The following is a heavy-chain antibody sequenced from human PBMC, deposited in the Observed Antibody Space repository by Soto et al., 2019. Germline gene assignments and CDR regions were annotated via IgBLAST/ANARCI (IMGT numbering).Heavy chain of an antibody. V-gene: IGHV1-3*01. CDR1: GYTFISHD. CDR3: ARVMNPHSSSLYYFDY. D-gene: IGHD6-13*01. CDR2: INVGNGNT. J-gene: IGHJ4*02. Sequence: KVSCKASGYTFISHDIHWVRQAPGQRLEWMGWINVGNGNTKYSQKFQGRVTVTRDTSASTAYMELSSLRSEDTAVYYCARVMNPHSSSLYYFDYWGLGTLVTVSS.